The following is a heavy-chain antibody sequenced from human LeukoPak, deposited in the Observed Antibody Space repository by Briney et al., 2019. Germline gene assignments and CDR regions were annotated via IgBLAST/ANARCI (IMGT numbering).Heavy chain of an antibody. D-gene: IGHD3-22*01. CDR1: GFTFSSYA. CDR3: ARDQPYYDSSGYPS. V-gene: IGHV3-23*01. J-gene: IGHJ5*02. CDR2: ITGSGGST. Sequence: GGSLRLSCAASGFTFSSYAMNWVRQAPGKGLEWVSGITGSGGSTFYADSVKGRFTISRDNAKNTLYLQMNSLRAEDTAVYYCARDQPYYDSSGYPSWGQGTLVTVSS.